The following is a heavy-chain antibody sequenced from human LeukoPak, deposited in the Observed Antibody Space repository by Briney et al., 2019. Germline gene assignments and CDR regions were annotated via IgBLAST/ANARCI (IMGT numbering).Heavy chain of an antibody. CDR1: GFTFSSYA. D-gene: IGHD3-3*01. CDR3: AKTGSTGYDFWSGHYTGLDY. CDR2: ISGSGGST. V-gene: IGHV3-23*01. J-gene: IGHJ4*02. Sequence: GGSLRLSCAASGFTFSSYAMSWVRQAPGKGLEWVSAISGSGGSTYYADSVKGRFTISRDNSKNTLYLQMNSLRAEDTAVYYCAKTGSTGYDFWSGHYTGLDYWGQGTLVTVSS.